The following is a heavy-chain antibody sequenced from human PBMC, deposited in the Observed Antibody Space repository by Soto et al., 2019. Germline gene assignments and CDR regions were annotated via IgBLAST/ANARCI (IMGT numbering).Heavy chain of an antibody. CDR3: AKGGYDSSVVHAFDI. D-gene: IGHD3-22*01. Sequence: PGGSLRLSCAASGFTSSTSLMTWVRQASGKGLEWVSPLSGSGGSTYSADSLKGGFTISRDNSKNTLYLQMYSLRAEDTAVYYCAKGGYDSSVVHAFDIWGQGTMVTVS. CDR1: GFTSSTSL. V-gene: IGHV3-23*01. CDR2: LSGSGGST. J-gene: IGHJ3*02.